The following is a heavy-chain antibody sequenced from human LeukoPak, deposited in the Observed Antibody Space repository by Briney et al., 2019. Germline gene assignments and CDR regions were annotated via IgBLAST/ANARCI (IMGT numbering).Heavy chain of an antibody. J-gene: IGHJ4*02. CDR2: INPSGGST. V-gene: IGHV1-46*01. CDR1: EYTFTGYY. Sequence: ASVKVSCKASEYTFTGYYMHWVRQAPGQGLEWMGIINPSGGSTIYAQKFQGRVTMTRNTSISTAYMELSSLRYEDTAVYYCATDYTDYSLDYWGQGTLVTVSS. CDR3: ATDYTDYSLDY. D-gene: IGHD4-11*01.